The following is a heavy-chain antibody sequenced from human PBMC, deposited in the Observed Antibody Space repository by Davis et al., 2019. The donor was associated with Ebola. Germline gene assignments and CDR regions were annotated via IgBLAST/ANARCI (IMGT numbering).Heavy chain of an antibody. CDR2: IHSDGTST. D-gene: IGHD3-3*01. CDR3: ARAFTNYDFWSGYYKNGMDV. V-gene: IGHV3-74*01. Sequence: HTGGSLRLSCAASGFSFSSTWMHWVRQAPGKGLVWVSRIHSDGTSTIYTDSVKGRFTISRDNAKNTLYLQMNSLRAEDTAVYYCARAFTNYDFWSGYYKNGMDVWGKGTTVTVSS. CDR1: GFSFSSTW. J-gene: IGHJ6*04.